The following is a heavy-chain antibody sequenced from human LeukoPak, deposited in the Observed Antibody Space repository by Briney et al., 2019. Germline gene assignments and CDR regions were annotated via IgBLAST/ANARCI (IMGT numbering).Heavy chain of an antibody. CDR1: GYTFTSYG. D-gene: IGHD3-22*01. V-gene: IGHV1-18*01. Sequence: ASVTVSCKASGYTFTSYGISWVRQAPGQGLEWMGWISAYNGNTNYAQKLQGRVTMTTDTSTSTAYMELRSLRSDDTAVYYCARVFSYYDSSGSLGYWGQGTLVTVSS. CDR2: ISAYNGNT. CDR3: ARVFSYYDSSGSLGY. J-gene: IGHJ4*02.